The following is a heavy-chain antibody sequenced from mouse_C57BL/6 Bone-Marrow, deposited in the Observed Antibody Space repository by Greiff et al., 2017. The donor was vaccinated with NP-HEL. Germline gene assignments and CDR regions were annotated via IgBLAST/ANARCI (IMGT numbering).Heavy chain of an antibody. CDR2: IYPGDGDT. D-gene: IGHD4-1*01. V-gene: IGHV1-82*01. Sequence: VQLQQSGPELVKPGASVKISCKASGYTFSTSWMNWMKQRPGKGLEWIGRIYPGDGDTHYNGNFEGKASLTADKSSNSAYMQLSSLTSEDSAVYVCARGESGGAFFDYGGQGTTLTVSA. CDR1: GYTFSTSW. CDR3: ARGESGGAFFDY. J-gene: IGHJ2*01.